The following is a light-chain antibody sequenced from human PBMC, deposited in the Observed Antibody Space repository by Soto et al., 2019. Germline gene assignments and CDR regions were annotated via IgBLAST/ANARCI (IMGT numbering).Light chain of an antibody. J-gene: IGKJ5*01. Sequence: DIQMTQSPSSVSASVGDRVTISCQASQGISRSLAWYQQKPGKAPKLLIYAASSLQSGVPSRFSGSGFGTDFTLTISSRQPEDSAIYYGQQADTCPITFGQGTRLE. V-gene: IGKV1D-12*01. CDR2: AAS. CDR1: QGISRS. CDR3: QQADTCPIT.